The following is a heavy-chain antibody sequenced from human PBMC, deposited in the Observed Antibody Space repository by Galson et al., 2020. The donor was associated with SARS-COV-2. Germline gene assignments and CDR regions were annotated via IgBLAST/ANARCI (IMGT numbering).Heavy chain of an antibody. V-gene: IGHV5-51*01. CDR2: IYPEDSDT. CDR1: GYTFTNYW. CDR3: AITGNLVRGPRGYCDV. Sequence: GESLKISCKGSGYTFTNYWIAWVRQMPGKGLEWMGIIYPEDSDTRYSPSFQGQVTISADKSISPAYLQWSSLKASDTAMYYCAITGNLVRGPRGYCDVWGRGTLVTVSS. D-gene: IGHD3-10*01. J-gene: IGHJ2*01.